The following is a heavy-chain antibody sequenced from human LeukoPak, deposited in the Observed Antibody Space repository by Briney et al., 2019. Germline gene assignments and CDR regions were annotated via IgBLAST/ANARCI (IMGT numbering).Heavy chain of an antibody. CDR2: ISSSSSYI. D-gene: IGHD3-10*01. J-gene: IGHJ4*02. Sequence: GGSLRLSCAASGFTFSSYSMNWVRHAPGKGLELVSSISSSSSYIYYADSVKGRFTISRDNAKNSLYLQMNSLRAEDTAVYYCARDEFLVRGVLKLFDYWGQGTLVTVSS. CDR1: GFTFSSYS. V-gene: IGHV3-21*01. CDR3: ARDEFLVRGVLKLFDY.